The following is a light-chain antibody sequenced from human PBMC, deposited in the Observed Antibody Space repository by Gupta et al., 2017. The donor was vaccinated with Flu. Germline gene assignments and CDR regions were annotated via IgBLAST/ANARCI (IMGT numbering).Light chain of an antibody. CDR3: HQYYTRPET. J-gene: IGKJ1*01. CDR1: QSIGSN. Sequence: GGRATLSCRASQSIGSNLAWYQQKPGQAPRLLIYGASTRSTGIPARFSGSWSGTEFTLAINSLQSEDFAVYYCHQYYTRPETFGLGTKVESK. V-gene: IGKV3-15*01. CDR2: GAS.